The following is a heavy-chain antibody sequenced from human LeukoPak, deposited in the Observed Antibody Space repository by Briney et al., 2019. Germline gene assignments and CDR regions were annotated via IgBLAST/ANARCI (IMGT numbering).Heavy chain of an antibody. CDR3: ARDSEYQLLLYLFDY. J-gene: IGHJ4*02. Sequence: SVKVSCKASGGTLSSYAITWVRQTPGQGLEWMGGIIPIFATANYAQKFQGRVTITTDESTSTAYMELSSLRSEDTAVYYCARDSEYQLLLYLFDYWGQGTLVTVSS. CDR1: GGTLSSYA. CDR2: IIPIFATA. V-gene: IGHV1-69*05. D-gene: IGHD2-2*01.